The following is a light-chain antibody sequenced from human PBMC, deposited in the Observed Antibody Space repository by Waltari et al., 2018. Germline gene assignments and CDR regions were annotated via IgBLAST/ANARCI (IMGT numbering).Light chain of an antibody. Sequence: QLVLTQSPSASASLGASVKLTCTLSRGHSSNIIAWLQQQPEKGPRYWMKVNSDGSHSKGDEIPDRFSGSSAGAERYLTISSLQSEDEADYYCQTGGHGTWVFGGGTKLTVL. CDR1: RGHSSNI. V-gene: IGLV4-69*01. CDR3: QTGGHGTWV. J-gene: IGLJ3*02. CDR2: VNSDGSH.